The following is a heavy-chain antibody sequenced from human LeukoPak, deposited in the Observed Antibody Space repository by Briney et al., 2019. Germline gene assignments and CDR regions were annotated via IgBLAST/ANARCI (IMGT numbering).Heavy chain of an antibody. D-gene: IGHD6-19*01. J-gene: IGHJ3*02. Sequence: PSETLSLTCTVSGGSISSSSYYWGWIRQPPGKGLEWLGSIYYSGSTYYNPSLKSRVTISVDTSKNQFSLKLSSVTAADTAVYYCARPTSTGYSSGWYESGAFDIWGQGTVVTVSS. CDR1: GGSISSSSYY. CDR2: IYYSGST. V-gene: IGHV4-39*01. CDR3: ARPTSTGYSSGWYESGAFDI.